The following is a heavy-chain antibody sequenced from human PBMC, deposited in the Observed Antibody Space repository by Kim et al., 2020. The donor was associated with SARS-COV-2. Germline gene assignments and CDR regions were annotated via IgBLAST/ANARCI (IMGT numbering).Heavy chain of an antibody. V-gene: IGHV1-3*01. CDR2: INAGNDNT. CDR3: ARSGSYPYYFDY. J-gene: IGHJ4*02. D-gene: IGHD1-26*01. Sequence: ASVKVSCKASGYTFTNYAMHWVRQAPGQRLEWMGWINAGNDNTEYSQKFQGRVTITRDTSASTAYMELSSLRSEDTAVYYCARSGSYPYYFDYWGQGTLVTVSS. CDR1: GYTFTNYA.